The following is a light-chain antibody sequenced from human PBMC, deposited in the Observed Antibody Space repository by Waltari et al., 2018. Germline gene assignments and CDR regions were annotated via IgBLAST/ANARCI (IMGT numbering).Light chain of an antibody. V-gene: IGKV1-5*03. CDR1: QSISTW. Sequence: DIQMTQSPSTLSASVGDRVTITCRASQSISTWFAWYQQKPGKAPNLLIYKASTLESGVPSRFSGSGAGTEFTLTISSLQPDDFATYYCQQYKTYWTFGQGTKVEIK. CDR2: KAS. CDR3: QQYKTYWT. J-gene: IGKJ1*01.